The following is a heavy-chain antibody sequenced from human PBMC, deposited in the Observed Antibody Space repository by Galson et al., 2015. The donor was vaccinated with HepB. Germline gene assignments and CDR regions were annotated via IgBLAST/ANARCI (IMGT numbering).Heavy chain of an antibody. Sequence: SVKVSCKASGYTFTSYDINWVRQATGQGLEWMGWMNPNSGNTGYAQKFQGRVTMTRNTSISTAYMELSSLRSEDTAVYYCARSRATTRGYYYGMDVWGQGTTVTVSS. V-gene: IGHV1-8*01. CDR3: ARSRATTRGYYYGMDV. D-gene: IGHD1-26*01. CDR1: GYTFTSYD. CDR2: MNPNSGNT. J-gene: IGHJ6*02.